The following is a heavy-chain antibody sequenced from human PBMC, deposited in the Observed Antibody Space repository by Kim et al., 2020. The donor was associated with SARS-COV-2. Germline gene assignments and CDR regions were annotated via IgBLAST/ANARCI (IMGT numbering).Heavy chain of an antibody. CDR1: GYTFTSYG. Sequence: ASVKVSCKASGYTFTSYGISWVRQAPGQGLEWMGWISAYNGNTNYAQKLQGRVTMTTDTSTSTAYMELRSLRSDDTAVYYCARACTDITIFGVVIPYYYYGMDVWGQGTTVTVSS. CDR3: ARACTDITIFGVVIPYYYYGMDV. J-gene: IGHJ6*02. V-gene: IGHV1-18*04. CDR2: ISAYNGNT. D-gene: IGHD3-3*01.